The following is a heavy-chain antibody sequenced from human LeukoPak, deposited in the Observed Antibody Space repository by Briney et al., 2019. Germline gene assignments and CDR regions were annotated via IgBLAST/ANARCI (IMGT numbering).Heavy chain of an antibody. CDR1: GGSISSSSYY. CDR2: IYYSGST. Sequence: SETLSLTCTVSGGSISSSSYYWGWIRQPPGKGLEWIGSIYYSGSTYYNPSLKSRVTISVDTSKNQFSLKLSSVTAADTAVYYCARGTTAMVILPGYWGQGTLVTVSS. J-gene: IGHJ4*02. V-gene: IGHV4-39*07. D-gene: IGHD5-18*01. CDR3: ARGTTAMVILPGY.